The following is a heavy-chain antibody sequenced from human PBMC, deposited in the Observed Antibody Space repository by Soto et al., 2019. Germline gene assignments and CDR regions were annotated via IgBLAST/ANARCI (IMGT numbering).Heavy chain of an antibody. CDR2: IRRKDYGGTT. Sequence: PGGTLRLSCTASGFTFCDYAMSWFRQAPGEGLEWVGFIRRKDYGGTTEYAPAVKGRFTISRDNSNCIAYLQMKILKTEDTAVYYCTSSADDILTGYYYYCMDVRDTGTTVTVSS. D-gene: IGHD3-9*01. J-gene: IGHJ6*04. CDR1: GFTFCDYA. CDR3: TSSADDILTGYYYYCMDV. V-gene: IGHV3-49*03.